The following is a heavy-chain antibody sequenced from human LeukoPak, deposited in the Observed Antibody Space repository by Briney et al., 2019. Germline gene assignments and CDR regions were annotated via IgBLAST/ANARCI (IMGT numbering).Heavy chain of an antibody. Sequence: PGGSLRLSCAGSGFTFSRYSMNWVRQAPGKGLEWVSCISSSSSYIYYANSVKGRFTISRDDAKNSLSLQMNSLRAEDTAVYYCARDPYNGYYGDDYYYYMDVWGKGTTVTISS. CDR1: GFTFSRYS. V-gene: IGHV3-21*01. J-gene: IGHJ6*03. CDR2: ISSSSSYI. CDR3: ARDPYNGYYGDDYYYYMDV. D-gene: IGHD4-17*01.